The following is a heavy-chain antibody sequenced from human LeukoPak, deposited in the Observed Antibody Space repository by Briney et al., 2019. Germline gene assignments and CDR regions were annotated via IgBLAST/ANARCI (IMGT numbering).Heavy chain of an antibody. V-gene: IGHV3-48*03. CDR1: GFTFSSYE. J-gene: IGHJ4*02. Sequence: GGSLRLSCAASGFTFSSYEMNWVRQAPGKGLEWVSYISSSGSTIYYADSVKGRFTISRGNARNTVYLHMNSLRAEDTAVFYCARADQGPLDYWGQGTLVTVSS. CDR3: ARADQGPLDY. CDR2: ISSSGSTI. D-gene: IGHD2-2*01.